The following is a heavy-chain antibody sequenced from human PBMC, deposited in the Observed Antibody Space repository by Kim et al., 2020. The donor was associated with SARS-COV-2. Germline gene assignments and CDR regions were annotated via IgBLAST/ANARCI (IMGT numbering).Heavy chain of an antibody. J-gene: IGHJ6*02. CDR3: ARDDKGYGMDV. Sequence: ANYAQKFQGRVTITADKSTSTAYMELSSLRSEDTAVYYCARDDKGYGMDVWGQGTTVTVSS. V-gene: IGHV1-69*04. CDR2: A.